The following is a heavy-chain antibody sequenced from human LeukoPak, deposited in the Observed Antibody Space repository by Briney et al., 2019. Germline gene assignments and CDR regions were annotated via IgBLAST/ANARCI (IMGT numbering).Heavy chain of an antibody. CDR2: ISWNSGSI. CDR1: GFTFYDYA. D-gene: IGHD6-13*01. CDR3: AKDMRSAAGAFDI. Sequence: GGSLRLSCAASGFTFYDYAMHWVRQAPGKGLEWVSGISWNSGSIGYADSVKGRFTISRDNAKNSLYLQMNSLRAEDTALYYCAKDMRSAAGAFDIWGQGTMVTVSS. J-gene: IGHJ3*02. V-gene: IGHV3-9*01.